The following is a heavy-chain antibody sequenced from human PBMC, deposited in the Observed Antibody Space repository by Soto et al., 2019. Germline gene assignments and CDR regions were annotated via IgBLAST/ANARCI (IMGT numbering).Heavy chain of an antibody. CDR3: AREHHCSSTSCYFDY. V-gene: IGHV1-18*01. D-gene: IGHD2-2*01. CDR2: ISAYNGNT. Sequence: ASVKVSCKASGYTFTSYGISWVRQAPGQGLEWMGCISAYNGNTNYAQKLQGRVTMTTDTSTSTAYMELRSLRSDDTAVYYCAREHHCSSTSCYFDYWGQGTLVTVSS. J-gene: IGHJ4*02. CDR1: GYTFTSYG.